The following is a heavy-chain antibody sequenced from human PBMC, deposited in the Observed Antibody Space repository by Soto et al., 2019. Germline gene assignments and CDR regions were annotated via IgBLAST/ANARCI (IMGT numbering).Heavy chain of an antibody. CDR3: ARGNHRWLQLWYFDL. CDR1: GGTFSNYP. CDR2: IIPIFGTV. J-gene: IGHJ2*01. V-gene: IGHV1-69*12. Sequence: QVQLVQSGAEVKKPGSSVKVSCKASGGTFSNYPISWVRQAPGQGLEWMGGIIPIFGTVNYAQKFQGRVTITADESTGTAYRELSSLRSEDTAVYYCARGNHRWLQLWYFDLWGRGTLVTVSS. D-gene: IGHD5-12*01.